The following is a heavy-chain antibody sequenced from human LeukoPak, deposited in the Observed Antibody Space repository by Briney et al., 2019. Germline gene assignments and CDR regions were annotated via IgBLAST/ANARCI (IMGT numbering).Heavy chain of an antibody. CDR3: ARASRSGYDY. Sequence: GGSLRLSCAASGFTFSSYSMNWVRQAPGKGLEWVSSITHSSSHTYYADSVRGRFTISGDNANNSLYLQMKSLRDEDAAVYYCARASRSGYDYWGQGTLVTVSS. CDR2: ITHSSSHT. D-gene: IGHD3-22*01. CDR1: GFTFSSYS. J-gene: IGHJ4*02. V-gene: IGHV3-21*01.